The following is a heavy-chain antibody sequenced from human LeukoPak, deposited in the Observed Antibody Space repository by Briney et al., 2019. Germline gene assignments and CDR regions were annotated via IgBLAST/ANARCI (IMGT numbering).Heavy chain of an antibody. CDR3: ATDGGPLTSAGSF. V-gene: IGHV1-69*13. D-gene: IGHD1-14*01. CDR1: GGTFSSYA. Sequence: RRASVKVSCKASGGTFSSYAISWVRQAPGQGLEWMGGIIPIFGTANYAQKFQGRVTITADESTSTAYMELSSLRSEDTAVYYCATDGGPLTSAGSFWGQGTLVTVSS. CDR2: IIPIFGTA. J-gene: IGHJ4*02.